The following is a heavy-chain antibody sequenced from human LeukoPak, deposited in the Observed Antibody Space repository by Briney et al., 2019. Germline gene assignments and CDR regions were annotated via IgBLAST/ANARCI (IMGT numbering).Heavy chain of an antibody. V-gene: IGHV3-23*01. J-gene: IGHJ4*02. CDR3: ALGYYDSSGYYPSSY. Sequence: GGSLRLSCAASGFTFSSYAMSWVRQAPGKGLEWVSTLSGGGDATYYAASVKGRFTISRDNSKSTLSLQMNSLRAEDTAVYYCALGYYDSSGYYPSSYWGQGTLVTVSS. CDR1: GFTFSSYA. CDR2: LSGGGDAT. D-gene: IGHD3-22*01.